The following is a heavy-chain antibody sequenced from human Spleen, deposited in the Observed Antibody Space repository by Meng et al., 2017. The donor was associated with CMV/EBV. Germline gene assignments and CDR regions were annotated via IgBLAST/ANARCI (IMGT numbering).Heavy chain of an antibody. D-gene: IGHD2-2*01. CDR1: GGPIGINNYY. V-gene: IGHV4-39*06. Sequence: SETLSLTCTVSGGPIGINNYYWAWIRQPPGKGLEWIATIYYTGTTYYNPSLKSRVTILLDTSKNHFPLKLSSVTAADTAVYYCARTYIVLVPATIPYGFDCWGQGSMVTVSS. CDR3: ARTYIVLVPATIPYGFDC. J-gene: IGHJ4*02. CDR2: IYYTGTT.